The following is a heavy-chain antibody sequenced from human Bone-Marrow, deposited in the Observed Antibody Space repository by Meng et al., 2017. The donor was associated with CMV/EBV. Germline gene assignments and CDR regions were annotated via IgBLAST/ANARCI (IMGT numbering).Heavy chain of an antibody. CDR1: GFTFSSYA. J-gene: IGHJ4*02. CDR2: ISGSGGST. CDR3: AKGGSSSDLFDY. V-gene: IGHV3-23*01. Sequence: GGSLRLSCSASGFTFSSYAMSWVRQAPGKGLEWVSAISGSGGSTYYADSVKGRFTISRDNSKNTLYLQMNSLRAEDTAVYYCAKGGSSSDLFDYWGQGTLVTFSS. D-gene: IGHD6-6*01.